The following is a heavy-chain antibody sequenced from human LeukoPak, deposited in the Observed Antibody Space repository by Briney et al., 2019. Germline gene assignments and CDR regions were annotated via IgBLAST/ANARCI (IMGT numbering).Heavy chain of an antibody. D-gene: IGHD2-15*01. CDR2: ISTSSSYI. Sequence: GSLRLSCAASGFSISSYSMNWVRRAPGKGLEWVSSISTSSSYIYYADSVRGRFTISRDNAKNSLYLQMNSLRAEDTAVYSCARGADGVSSNSRGWFDPWGQGTLVTVSS. CDR3: ARGADGVSSNSRGWFDP. CDR1: GFSISSYS. V-gene: IGHV3-21*01. J-gene: IGHJ5*02.